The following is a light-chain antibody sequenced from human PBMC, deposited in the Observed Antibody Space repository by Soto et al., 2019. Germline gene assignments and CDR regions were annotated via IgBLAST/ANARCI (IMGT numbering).Light chain of an antibody. CDR3: LSYAGTNNLV. CDR2: EVS. V-gene: IGLV2-8*01. Sequence: QSVLTQPPSASGSPGQSVTISCTGTSSDVGGYNSVSWYQQHPGKAPKLMIYEVSKRPSGVPDRFSGSKSGNTASLSVSGLQAEDEADYYCLSYAGTNNLVFGGGTKLTVL. CDR1: SSDVGGYNS. J-gene: IGLJ3*02.